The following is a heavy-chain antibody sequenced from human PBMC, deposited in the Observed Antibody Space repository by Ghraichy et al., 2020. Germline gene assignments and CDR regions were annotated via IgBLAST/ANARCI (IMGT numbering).Heavy chain of an antibody. V-gene: IGHV1-46*01. CDR1: GYTFTSYY. Sequence: ASVKVSCKASGYTFTSYYMHWVRQAPGQGLEWMGIINPSGGSTSYAQKFQGRVTMTRDTSTSTVYMELSSLRSEDTAVYYCARDSPHYYDSSYYFDYWGQGTLVTVSS. J-gene: IGHJ4*02. CDR3: ARDSPHYYDSSYYFDY. D-gene: IGHD3-22*01. CDR2: INPSGGST.